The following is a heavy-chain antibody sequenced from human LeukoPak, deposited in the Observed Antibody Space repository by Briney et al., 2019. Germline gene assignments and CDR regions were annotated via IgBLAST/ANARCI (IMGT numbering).Heavy chain of an antibody. Sequence: GGSLRLSCAASGFTFSNYWMHWVRHAPGKGLVWVSRIRSDGSSTTSADSVKGRFTISRDNAENTLYLQMNSLRAEDTAVYYCARDLGYCTNGVCHTRFDYWGQGTLVAVSS. CDR3: ARDLGYCTNGVCHTRFDY. J-gene: IGHJ4*02. D-gene: IGHD2-8*01. V-gene: IGHV3-74*01. CDR1: GFTFSNYW. CDR2: IRSDGSST.